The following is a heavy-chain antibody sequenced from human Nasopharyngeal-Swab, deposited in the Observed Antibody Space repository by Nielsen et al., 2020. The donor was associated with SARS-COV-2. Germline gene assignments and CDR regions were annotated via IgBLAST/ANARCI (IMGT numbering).Heavy chain of an antibody. D-gene: IGHD5-12*01. Sequence: ASVKVSCKASGYTFTSYDINWVRQATGQGLEWMGRMNPNSGNTGYAQKFQSRVTMTRNTSISTAYMELSSLRSEDTAVYYCARGFIVATIFHYYYYMDVWGKGTTVTVSS. CDR3: ARGFIVATIFHYYYYMDV. V-gene: IGHV1-8*01. J-gene: IGHJ6*03. CDR1: GYTFTSYD. CDR2: MNPNSGNT.